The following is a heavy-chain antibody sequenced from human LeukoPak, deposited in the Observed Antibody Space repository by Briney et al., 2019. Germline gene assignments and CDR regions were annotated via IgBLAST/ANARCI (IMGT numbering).Heavy chain of an antibody. CDR1: GFTFSSYT. Sequence: GGSLRLSCAASGFTFSSYTMNWVRQAPGKGLEWVSSISSSSSYIYFADSVKGRFTSSGDNAKNSLYLQMNSLRAEDTAVYYCARDRDGSGWHDYWGQGTLATVSS. CDR2: ISSSSSYI. V-gene: IGHV3-21*01. J-gene: IGHJ4*02. CDR3: ARDRDGSGWHDY. D-gene: IGHD6-19*01.